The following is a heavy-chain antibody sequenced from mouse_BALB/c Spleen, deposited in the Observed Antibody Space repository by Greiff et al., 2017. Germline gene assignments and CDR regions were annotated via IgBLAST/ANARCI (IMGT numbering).Heavy chain of an antibody. J-gene: IGHJ1*01. CDR1: GFSLTSYG. V-gene: IGHV2-9*02. Sequence: VKLQESGPGLVAPSQSLSITCTVSGFSLTSYGVHWVRQPPGKGLEWLGVIWAGGSTNYNSALMSRLSISKDNSKSQVFLKMNRLQPDDTAMYYCARDRYGKLGDFDVWGEGTTVTVSS. D-gene: IGHD2-10*02. CDR2: IWAGGST. CDR3: ARDRYGKLGDFDV.